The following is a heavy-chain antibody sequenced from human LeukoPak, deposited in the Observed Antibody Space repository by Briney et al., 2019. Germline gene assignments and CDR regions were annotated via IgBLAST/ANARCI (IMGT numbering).Heavy chain of an antibody. CDR1: GFTFSSYA. Sequence: GGSLRLSCAASGFTFSSYAMSWVRQAPGKGLEWVSAISGSGGSTYYADSVKGRFTISRDNSKNTLYLQMNSLRAEGTAVYYCAKSGDCSSTSCYPHNWFDPWGQGTLVTVSS. CDR2: ISGSGGST. CDR3: AKSGDCSSTSCYPHNWFDP. J-gene: IGHJ5*02. D-gene: IGHD2-2*01. V-gene: IGHV3-23*01.